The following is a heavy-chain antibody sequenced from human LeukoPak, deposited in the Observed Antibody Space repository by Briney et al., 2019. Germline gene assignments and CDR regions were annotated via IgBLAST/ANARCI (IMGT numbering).Heavy chain of an antibody. D-gene: IGHD1-7*01. J-gene: IGHJ6*02. CDR3: ARDRNYAYGMDV. CDR1: GYTFTKYA. CDR2: INPNSGGT. Sequence: ASVKVSCKASGYTFTKYAMNWVRQAPGQGPEWMGWINPNSGGTNYAQKFQGWVTMTRDTSISTAYMELSRLRSDDTAVYYCARDRNYAYGMDVWGQGTTVTVSS. V-gene: IGHV1-2*04.